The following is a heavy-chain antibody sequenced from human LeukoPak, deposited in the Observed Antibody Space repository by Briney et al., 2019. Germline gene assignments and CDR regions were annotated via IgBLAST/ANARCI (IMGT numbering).Heavy chain of an antibody. D-gene: IGHD1-26*01. J-gene: IGHJ6*03. CDR3: ARGRKYSGYHYMDV. V-gene: IGHV1-8*02. CDR2: MNPNSGHT. Sequence: ASVKVSCKASGHTFTNYDINWVRQATGQGLQWMGWMNPNSGHTGYAQKFQGRVTMTRNTSISTAYMELSSLRSEDTAVYYCARGRKYSGYHYMDVWGKGTTVTISS. CDR1: GHTFTNYD.